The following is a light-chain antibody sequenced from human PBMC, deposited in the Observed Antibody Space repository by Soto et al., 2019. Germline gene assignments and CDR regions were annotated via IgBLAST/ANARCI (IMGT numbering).Light chain of an antibody. CDR2: DVN. V-gene: IGLV2-14*01. Sequence: QSVLTQPASVSGSPGQSITISCTGTSSDVGSSWYVSWYQQHPGKAPKLIIYDVNNRPSGVSHRFSGSKSGNTASLTISGLQAEDEADYYCNSYTTTTPWVFGGGTKLTVL. CDR3: NSYTTTTPWV. CDR1: SSDVGSSWY. J-gene: IGLJ2*01.